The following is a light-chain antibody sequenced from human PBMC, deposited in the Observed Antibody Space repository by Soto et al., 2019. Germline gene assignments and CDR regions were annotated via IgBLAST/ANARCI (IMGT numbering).Light chain of an antibody. J-gene: IGLJ1*01. V-gene: IGLV2-14*01. CDR3: TSYTSRPTFEYV. Sequence: QSALTQPASVSGSPGQSITISCTGTSSDVGGYNSVSWYQQHPGKAPKLMIYEVTNRPSGVSNRFSGSKSGNTASLTISGLLAEDEADYYCTSYTSRPTFEYVFGTGTKVTVL. CDR1: SSDVGGYNS. CDR2: EVT.